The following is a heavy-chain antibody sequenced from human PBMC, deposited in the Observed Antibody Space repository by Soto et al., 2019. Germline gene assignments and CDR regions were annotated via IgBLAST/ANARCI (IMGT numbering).Heavy chain of an antibody. J-gene: IGHJ3*02. CDR1: GFTFSNAW. Sequence: EVQLVESGGGLVKPGGSLRLSCAASGFTFSNAWMSWVRQAPGKGLEWVGRIKSKTDGGTTDYAAPVKGRFTISRDDSKNTLYLQMNSLKTEDTAVYYCTTDLGDYIWGSYRPDAFDIWGQGTMVTVSS. V-gene: IGHV3-15*01. CDR2: IKSKTDGGTT. D-gene: IGHD3-16*02. CDR3: TTDLGDYIWGSYRPDAFDI.